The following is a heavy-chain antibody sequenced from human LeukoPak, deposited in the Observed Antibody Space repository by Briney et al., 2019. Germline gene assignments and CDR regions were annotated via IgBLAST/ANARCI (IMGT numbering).Heavy chain of an antibody. CDR3: ALSGSSGYFDAFDI. V-gene: IGHV1-69*01. Sequence: SVKVSCKASGGTFSSYAVSWVRQAPGQGLEWMGGIIPIFGTANYAQKFQGRVTITADESTSTAYMELSSLRSEDTAVYYCALSGSSGYFDAFDIWGQGTMVTVSS. J-gene: IGHJ3*02. CDR1: GGTFSSYA. D-gene: IGHD3-22*01. CDR2: IIPIFGTA.